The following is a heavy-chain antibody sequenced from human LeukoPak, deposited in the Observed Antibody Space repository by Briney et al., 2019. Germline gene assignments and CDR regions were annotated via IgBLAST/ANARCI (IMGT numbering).Heavy chain of an antibody. V-gene: IGHV3-11*01. D-gene: IGHD3-10*01. CDR1: GFTFSDYY. J-gene: IGHJ4*02. Sequence: GSLRLSCAASGFTFSDYYMSWIRQAPGKGLEWVSYISSSGSTIYYADSVKGRFTISRDNAKNSLYLQMNSLRAEGTAVYYCARVPRAIRGVVDYWGQGTLVTVSS. CDR3: ARVPRAIRGVVDY. CDR2: ISSSGSTI.